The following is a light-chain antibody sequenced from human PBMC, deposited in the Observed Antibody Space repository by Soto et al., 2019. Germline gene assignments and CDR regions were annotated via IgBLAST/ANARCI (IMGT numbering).Light chain of an antibody. CDR3: QQYDNWPWT. V-gene: IGKV3D-15*01. J-gene: IGKJ1*01. CDR2: GVS. CDR1: QSVSSN. Sequence: EIVMTQSPATLSVSPGERATLSCRASQSVSSNLAWYQQKPGQAPSLLIYGVSTRATGIPARFSGSGSGTEFTLTISSLQSEDFAVYYCQQYDNWPWTVGQGTKVEIK.